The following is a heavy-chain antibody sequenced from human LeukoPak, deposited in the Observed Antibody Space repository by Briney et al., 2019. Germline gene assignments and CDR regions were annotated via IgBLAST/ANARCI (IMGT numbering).Heavy chain of an antibody. CDR1: GFTFSKYW. V-gene: IGHV3-74*01. CDR2: INTDGTVT. D-gene: IGHD6-19*01. Sequence: GGSLRLSCAASGFTFSKYWVLWVRQAPGKGLESVSRINTDGTVTTYADFVKGRFTVSRDNADNTMFLQMNSVRDEDTAVYYCATKQWLAPPPDSWGQGTPVTVSS. J-gene: IGHJ4*02. CDR3: ATKQWLAPPPDS.